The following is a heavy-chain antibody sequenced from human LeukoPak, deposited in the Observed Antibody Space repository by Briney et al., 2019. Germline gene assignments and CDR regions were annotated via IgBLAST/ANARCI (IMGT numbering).Heavy chain of an antibody. CDR2: ISSSGSTI. J-gene: IGHJ4*02. Sequence: GGSLRLSCAASGFTFSSYEMNWVRQAPGKGLEWVSYISSSGSTIYYADSVKGRFTISRDNAKNSLYLQMNRLRAEDTAVYYCASKGRYCSGGSCYGPWGYYSDYWGQGTLVTVSS. CDR3: ASKGRYCSGGSCYGPWGYYSDY. D-gene: IGHD2-15*01. V-gene: IGHV3-48*03. CDR1: GFTFSSYE.